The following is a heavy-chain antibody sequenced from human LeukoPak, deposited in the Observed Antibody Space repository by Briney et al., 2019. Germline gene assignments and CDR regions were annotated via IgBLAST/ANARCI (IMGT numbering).Heavy chain of an antibody. V-gene: IGHV3-43*01. CDR2: ISWDGGTT. J-gene: IGHJ4*02. Sequence: GGSLRLSCAASGFTFSSYAMSWVRQAPGKGLEWVSLISWDGGTTYYADSVKGRFTISRDNSKNSLYLQMNSLRTEDTALYYCAKEGIEVAAFDYWGQGTLVTVSS. D-gene: IGHD6-19*01. CDR1: GFTFSSYA. CDR3: AKEGIEVAAFDY.